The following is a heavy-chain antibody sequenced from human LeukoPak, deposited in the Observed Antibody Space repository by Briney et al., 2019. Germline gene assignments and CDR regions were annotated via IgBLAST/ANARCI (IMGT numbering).Heavy chain of an antibody. CDR1: GGTFSSYA. CDR3: ARGAFSYSSSWYGHWFDP. V-gene: IGHV1-69*13. Sequence: ASVKVSCEASGGTFSSYAISWVRQAPGQGLEWMGGIIPIFGTANYAQKFQGRVTITADESTSTAYMELSSLRSEDTAVYYCARGAFSYSSSWYGHWFDPWGQGTLVTVSS. D-gene: IGHD6-13*01. CDR2: IIPIFGTA. J-gene: IGHJ5*02.